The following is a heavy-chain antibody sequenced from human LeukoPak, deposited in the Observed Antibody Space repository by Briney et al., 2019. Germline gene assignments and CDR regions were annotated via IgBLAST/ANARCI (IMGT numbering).Heavy chain of an antibody. D-gene: IGHD4-17*01. J-gene: IGHJ4*02. CDR1: GYTFTDYY. CDR3: ARTPHTDHGDYASTDY. CDR2: ISAYNGRT. Sequence: ASVKVSCKASGYTFTDYYLHWVRQAPGQGLEWMGWISAYNGRTYYAQNLQGRVTMTTDTATSTAYMELRSLRSDDTAVYYCARTPHTDHGDYASTDYWGQGTLVTVSS. V-gene: IGHV1-18*01.